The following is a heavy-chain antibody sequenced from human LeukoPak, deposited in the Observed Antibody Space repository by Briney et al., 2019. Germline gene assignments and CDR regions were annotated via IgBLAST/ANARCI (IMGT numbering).Heavy chain of an antibody. V-gene: IGHV4-59*11. Sequence: KPSETLSLTCTVSGGSISSHYWSWIRQPPGKGLEWIGYIYYSGSTNYNPSLKSRVTISVDTSKNQFSLKLSYVTAADTAVYYCARDLYSYGYFDYWGQGTLVTVSS. CDR3: ARDLYSYGYFDY. D-gene: IGHD5-18*01. CDR1: GGSISSHY. J-gene: IGHJ4*02. CDR2: IYYSGST.